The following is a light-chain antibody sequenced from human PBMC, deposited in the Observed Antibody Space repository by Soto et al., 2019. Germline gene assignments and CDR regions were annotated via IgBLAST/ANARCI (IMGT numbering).Light chain of an antibody. CDR1: QSLSSSY. J-gene: IGKJ5*01. V-gene: IGKV3-20*01. Sequence: EPVVTQSSGTLSLSRGERATLFCRPSQSLSSSYLAWYQQKPGQAPRLLIYGASSRATGIPARFSGSGSGTDFTLTISRLEPEDVAVYYCQQYGSSQGTFGQGTRLEIK. CDR2: GAS. CDR3: QQYGSSQGT.